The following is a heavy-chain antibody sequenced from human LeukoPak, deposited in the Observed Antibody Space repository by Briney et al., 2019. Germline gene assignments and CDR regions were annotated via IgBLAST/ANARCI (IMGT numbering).Heavy chain of an antibody. CDR3: ARGAYCGGDCYLDY. J-gene: IGHJ4*02. D-gene: IGHD2-21*02. CDR2: IYTSGST. CDR1: GGSLSSGSYY. V-gene: IGHV4-61*02. Sequence: SQTLSLTCTVSGGSLSSGSYYWSWIRQPAGKGLEWIGRIYTSGSTNYNPSLKSRVTISVDTSKNQFSLKLSSVTAADTAVYYCARGAYCGGDCYLDYWGQGTLVTVSS.